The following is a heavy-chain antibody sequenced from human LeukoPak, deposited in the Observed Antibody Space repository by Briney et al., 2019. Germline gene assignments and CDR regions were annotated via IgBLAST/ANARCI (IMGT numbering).Heavy chain of an antibody. CDR1: GFTFTSSA. CDR2: IVVGSGNT. Sequence: SVTVSCTASGFTFTSSAVQWVRQARGQRLEWIGWIVVGSGNTNYAQKFQERVTITRDMSTSTAYMELSSLRSEDTAVYYCAAVVVPAAPHPWGQGTLVTVSS. D-gene: IGHD2-2*01. J-gene: IGHJ5*02. V-gene: IGHV1-58*01. CDR3: AAVVVPAAPHP.